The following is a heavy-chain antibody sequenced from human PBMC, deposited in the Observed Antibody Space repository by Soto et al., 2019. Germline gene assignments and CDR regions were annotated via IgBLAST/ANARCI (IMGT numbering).Heavy chain of an antibody. V-gene: IGHV1-3*01. CDR1: GYTFSRYG. CDR2: INGDNGNT. J-gene: IGHJ4*02. CDR3: ARALDTGYIEYYFDY. D-gene: IGHD3-9*01. Sequence: ASVKVSCKSSGYTFSRYGIHWVRQAPGQRLEWMGWINGDNGNTKYSEKFQGRVTITRDTSASTAYMELSSLRSEDTAVYYCARALDTGYIEYYFDYWGQGTLVTVSS.